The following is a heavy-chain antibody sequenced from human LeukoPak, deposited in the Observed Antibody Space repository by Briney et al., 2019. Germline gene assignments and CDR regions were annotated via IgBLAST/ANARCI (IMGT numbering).Heavy chain of an antibody. CDR3: ARDLPWFDP. CDR2: ISYDGSNK. CDR1: GFTFSSYA. V-gene: IGHV3-30-3*01. J-gene: IGHJ5*02. Sequence: PGRSLRLSCAASGFTFSSYAMHWVRQAPGKGLERVAVISYDGSNKYYADSVKGRFTISRDNSKNTLYLQMNSLRAEDTAVYYCARDLPWFDPWGQGTLVTVSS.